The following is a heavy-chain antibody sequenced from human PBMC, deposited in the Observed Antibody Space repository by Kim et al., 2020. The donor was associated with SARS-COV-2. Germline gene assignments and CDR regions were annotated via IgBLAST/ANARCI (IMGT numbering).Heavy chain of an antibody. CDR3: ARGLRVAAAPFDY. D-gene: IGHD6-13*01. CDR2: IDHSGIT. V-gene: IGHV4-34*01. J-gene: IGHJ4*02. Sequence: SETLSLTCTVYGGSFSGYYWRWIRQPPGKGLEWIGEIDHSGITNYNPSLKSRVTISLDTSKRHFSLRLSSVTAADTAVYYCARGLRVAAAPFDYWGQGTLVTVSS. CDR1: GGSFSGYY.